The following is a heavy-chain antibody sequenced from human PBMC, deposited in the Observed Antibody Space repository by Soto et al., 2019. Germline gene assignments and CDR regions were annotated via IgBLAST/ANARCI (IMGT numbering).Heavy chain of an antibody. D-gene: IGHD6-13*01. CDR3: ALLFSSWYHGFFLF. Sequence: GGSLRLSCAASGFTFSNYAIAWVRQAPGKGLEWVSGISGSGGTTYYADSVKGRFTISRDNSMNTLYLQMNTLRAEDTAIYYFALLFSSWYHGFFLFWCQRPLVTV. V-gene: IGHV3-23*01. CDR2: ISGSGGTT. CDR1: GFTFSNYA. J-gene: IGHJ4*02.